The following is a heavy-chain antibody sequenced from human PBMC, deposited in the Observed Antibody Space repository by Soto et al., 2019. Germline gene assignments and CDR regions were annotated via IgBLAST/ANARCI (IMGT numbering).Heavy chain of an antibody. CDR2: ISAYNGNK. V-gene: IGHV1-18*01. J-gene: IGHJ6*02. Sequence: QVQLVQSGGEVKKTGASVEVSCQASGFMFATYGFSWVRQAPGQGLEWMAWISAYNGNKKYAQKFQGRVTLTTDTSTSTAYMELTSLRFDDTAVYYCVRSAMAGDYYYYGMDVWGQGTTVTVSS. CDR3: VRSAMAGDYYYYGMDV. CDR1: GFMFATYG. D-gene: IGHD6-19*01.